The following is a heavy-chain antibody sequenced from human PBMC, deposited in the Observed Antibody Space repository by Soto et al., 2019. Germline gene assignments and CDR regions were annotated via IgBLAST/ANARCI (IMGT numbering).Heavy chain of an antibody. CDR2: MWYDGSNK. Sequence: QVQLVESGGGVVQSGRSLRLSCVASGFTFSSYGIHWVRQAPGKGPEWVAVMWYDGSNKYYADSVKGRITISRDNSKNTLYLQINNLRAEDTAVYYCARASDYGDGWFDPWGQGTLVTVSS. D-gene: IGHD4-17*01. CDR3: ARASDYGDGWFDP. J-gene: IGHJ5*02. V-gene: IGHV3-33*01. CDR1: GFTFSSYG.